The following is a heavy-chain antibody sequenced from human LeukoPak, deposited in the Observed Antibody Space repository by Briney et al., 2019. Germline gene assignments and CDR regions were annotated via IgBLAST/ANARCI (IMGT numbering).Heavy chain of an antibody. V-gene: IGHV3-74*01. J-gene: IGHJ5*02. CDR1: GFTFSSYW. Sequence: PGGSLRLSCAVSGFTFSSYWMHWVRQAPGKGLVWVSRINSDGSSTVYADSVKGRFTISSDNAKNTLYLQMNSLSAEDTAVYYCAKNDYCSGGSCYENNWFDPWGQGTLVTVSS. CDR3: AKNDYCSGGSCYENNWFDP. CDR2: INSDGSST. D-gene: IGHD2-15*01.